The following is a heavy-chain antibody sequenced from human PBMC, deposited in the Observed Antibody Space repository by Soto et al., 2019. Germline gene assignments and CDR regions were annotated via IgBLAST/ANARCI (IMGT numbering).Heavy chain of an antibody. CDR2: INHSGST. V-gene: IGHV4-34*01. J-gene: IGHJ4*02. CDR3: ARTPRGIQLWFFDY. D-gene: IGHD5-18*01. CDR1: GGSFSGYY. Sequence: SETLSLTCAVYGGSFSGYYWSWIRQPPGKGLEWIGEINHSGSTNYNPSLKSRVTISVYTSKNQFSLKLSSVTAADTAVYYCARTPRGIQLWFFDYWGQGTLVTVSS.